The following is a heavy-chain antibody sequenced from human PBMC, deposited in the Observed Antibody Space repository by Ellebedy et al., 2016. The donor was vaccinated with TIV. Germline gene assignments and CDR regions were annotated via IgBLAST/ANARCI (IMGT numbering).Heavy chain of an antibody. Sequence: GGSLRLSCAASGYSFTSYWISWVRQMPGKGLEWMGRIDPSDSYTNYSPSFQGPVTISADKSISTAYLQWSSLKASDTAMYYCARHMNTAMTNDYWGQGTLVTVSS. CDR3: ARHMNTAMTNDY. CDR2: IDPSDSYT. CDR1: GYSFTSYW. V-gene: IGHV5-10-1*01. D-gene: IGHD5-18*01. J-gene: IGHJ4*02.